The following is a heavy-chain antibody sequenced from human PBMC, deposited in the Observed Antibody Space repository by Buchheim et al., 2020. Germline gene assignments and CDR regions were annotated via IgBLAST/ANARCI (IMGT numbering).Heavy chain of an antibody. J-gene: IGHJ5*01. CDR1: GDSLNSYY. D-gene: IGHD6-13*01. CDR2: IFYSGRT. V-gene: IGHV4-59*01. CDR3: ARGRRNYSRGWFDP. Sequence: QVQLQESGPGLVKPSETLSLTCSVSGDSLNSYYWSWIRQPPGKELEWIGYIFYSGRTYYRPSLRSRAFISVDTTRNPFSIRLRSVTAADTAVYYCARGRRNYSRGWFDPWGQGT.